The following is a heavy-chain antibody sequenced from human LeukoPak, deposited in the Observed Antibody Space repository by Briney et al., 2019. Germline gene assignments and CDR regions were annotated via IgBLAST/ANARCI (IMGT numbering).Heavy chain of an antibody. J-gene: IGHJ5*02. CDR1: GYSISSGYY. CDR2: IYHSGST. CDR3: ALSWYRGGWFDP. D-gene: IGHD6-13*01. Sequence: KSSETLSLTCTVSGYSISSGYYWGWIRQPPGKGLEWIGSIYHSGSTNYNPSLKSRVTISVDTSKNQFSLKLSSVTAADTAVYYCALSWYRGGWFDPWGQGTLVTVSS. V-gene: IGHV4-38-2*02.